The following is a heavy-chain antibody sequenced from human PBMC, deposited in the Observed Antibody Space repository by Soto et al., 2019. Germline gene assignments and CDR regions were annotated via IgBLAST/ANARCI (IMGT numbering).Heavy chain of an antibody. Sequence: GPSGKVSCKGSGYTVTIYGISWVGQAPGQGLEWMGWISAYNGNTNYAQKLQGRVTMTTDTSTSTAYMELRSLRSDDTAVYYCARDAYSSSWYWFDPWGQGTLVTVSS. CDR2: ISAYNGNT. V-gene: IGHV1-18*01. CDR3: ARDAYSSSWYWFDP. J-gene: IGHJ5*02. D-gene: IGHD6-13*01. CDR1: GYTVTIYG.